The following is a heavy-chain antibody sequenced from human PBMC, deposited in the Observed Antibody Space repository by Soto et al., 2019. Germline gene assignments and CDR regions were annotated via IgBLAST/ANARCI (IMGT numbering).Heavy chain of an antibody. CDR2: INPNSGGT. D-gene: IGHD3-3*01. J-gene: IGHJ6*02. CDR1: GYTFTGYY. Sequence: ASVKVSCKAPGYTFTGYYMHWVRQAPGQGLEWMGWINPNSGGTNYAQKFQGRVTMTRDTSISTAYMELSRLRSDDTAVYYCARVLSYDFWSGYLGAYYYYYYGMDVWGQGTTVTVSS. V-gene: IGHV1-2*02. CDR3: ARVLSYDFWSGYLGAYYYYYYGMDV.